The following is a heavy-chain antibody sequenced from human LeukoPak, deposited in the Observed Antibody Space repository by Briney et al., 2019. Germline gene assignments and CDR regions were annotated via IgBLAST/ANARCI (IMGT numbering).Heavy chain of an antibody. CDR1: GGSISSYY. V-gene: IGHV4-59*01. CDR2: IYYSGIS. Sequence: PSETLSLTCTVSGGSISSYYWSWIRQPPGKGLEWVGYIYYSGISNYNPSLKSRVTISVDTSKNQFSLKLSSVPAADTAVYYCARTTYYYDRSGYSYYFDYWGQGTLVTVSS. D-gene: IGHD3-22*01. J-gene: IGHJ4*02. CDR3: ARTTYYYDRSGYSYYFDY.